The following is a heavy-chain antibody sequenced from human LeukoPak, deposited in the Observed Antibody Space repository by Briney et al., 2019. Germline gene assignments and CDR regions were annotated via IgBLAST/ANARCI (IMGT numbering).Heavy chain of an antibody. Sequence: PSETLSLTCAVYGGSFSGYYWSWIRQPPGKGLEWIGEINHSGSTNYNPSLKSRVTISVDTSKNQFSLKLSSVTAADTAVYYCVSAQDSSGYYSYYWGQGTLVTVSS. CDR2: INHSGST. D-gene: IGHD3-22*01. V-gene: IGHV4-34*01. J-gene: IGHJ4*02. CDR1: GGSFSGYY. CDR3: VSAQDSSGYYSYY.